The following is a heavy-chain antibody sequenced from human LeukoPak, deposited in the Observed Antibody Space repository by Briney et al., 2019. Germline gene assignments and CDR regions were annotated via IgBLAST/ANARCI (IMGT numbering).Heavy chain of an antibody. Sequence: GESLKISCKGSGYSFTTYWIGWVRQMPGKGLEWMGIIYPGDSDTGYSPSFQGQVTISADKSINTAYLQWSSLKASDTAMYYCARNTNDFLTGHWFQFDYWGQGTLVTVSS. D-gene: IGHD3-9*01. J-gene: IGHJ4*02. CDR2: IYPGDSDT. CDR1: GYSFTTYW. CDR3: ARNTNDFLTGHWFQFDY. V-gene: IGHV5-51*01.